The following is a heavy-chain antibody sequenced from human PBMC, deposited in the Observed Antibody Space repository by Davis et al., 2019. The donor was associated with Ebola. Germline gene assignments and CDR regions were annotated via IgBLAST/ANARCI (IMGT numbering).Heavy chain of an antibody. J-gene: IGHJ6*04. D-gene: IGHD6-19*01. CDR1: GFNFNTYA. CDR2: ISGSGGDP. Sequence: GESLKISCAASGFNFNTYAMNWVRQAPGKGLEWVSRISGSGGDPHYADSVKGRFTISRDNSKNTLYLQMNSLRAEDTAVFYCAKRATVKVAGANYYNAMDVWGKGTTVTVSS. CDR3: AKRATVKVAGANYYNAMDV. V-gene: IGHV3-23*01.